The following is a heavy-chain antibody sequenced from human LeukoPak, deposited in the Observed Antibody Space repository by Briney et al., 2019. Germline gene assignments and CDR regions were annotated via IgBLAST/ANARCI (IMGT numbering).Heavy chain of an antibody. CDR1: GFTFSSYS. CDR2: ISSSSSYI. V-gene: IGHV3-21*01. D-gene: IGHD1-20*01. J-gene: IGHJ4*02. Sequence: GGSLRLSCAASGFTFSSYSMTWVRQAPGKGLEWVSSISSSSSYIYYADSVKGRFTISRDNAKNSLYLQMNSLRAEDTAVYYCAKGPGVTGTGFDYWGQGTLVTVSS. CDR3: AKGPGVTGTGFDY.